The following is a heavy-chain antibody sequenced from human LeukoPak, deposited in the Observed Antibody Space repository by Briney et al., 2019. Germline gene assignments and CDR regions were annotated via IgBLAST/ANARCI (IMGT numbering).Heavy chain of an antibody. Sequence: GGSLRLSCAASGFTFSSYEMNWVRQAPGKGLEWVSYISSSGSTIYYADSVKGRFTISRDNAKNSLYLQMNSLRAEDTAVYYCARWRWELLAFDYWGQGTLVTVSS. CDR2: ISSSGSTI. V-gene: IGHV3-48*03. D-gene: IGHD1-26*01. CDR3: ARWRWELLAFDY. CDR1: GFTFSSYE. J-gene: IGHJ4*02.